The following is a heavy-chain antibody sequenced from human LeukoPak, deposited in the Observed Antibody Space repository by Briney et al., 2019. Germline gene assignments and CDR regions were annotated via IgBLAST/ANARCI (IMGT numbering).Heavy chain of an antibody. Sequence: PSETLSLTCTVSGGSISSYYWSWIRQPAGRGLGWIGRIYTSGSTNYNPSLKSRVTMSVDTSKNQFSLKLSSVTAADTAVYYCARAKGSGVNAFDIWGQGTMVTVSS. J-gene: IGHJ3*02. V-gene: IGHV4-4*07. CDR3: ARAKGSGVNAFDI. D-gene: IGHD3-10*01. CDR2: IYTSGST. CDR1: GGSISSYY.